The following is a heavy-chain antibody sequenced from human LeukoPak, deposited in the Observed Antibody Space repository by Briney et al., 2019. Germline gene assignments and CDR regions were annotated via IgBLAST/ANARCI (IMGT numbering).Heavy chain of an antibody. D-gene: IGHD1-26*01. CDR3: ARDTSTQAFDI. CDR1: GGSIISSSDY. CDR2: IYYTGST. Sequence: PSETLSLTCTVSGGSIISSSDYWDWIRQPPGKGLEWIGSIYYTGSTYYNPSLKSRVTISVDTSKNHFSLRLSSVTAADTAVYYCARDTSTQAFDIWGQGTMVTVSA. V-gene: IGHV4-39*07. J-gene: IGHJ3*02.